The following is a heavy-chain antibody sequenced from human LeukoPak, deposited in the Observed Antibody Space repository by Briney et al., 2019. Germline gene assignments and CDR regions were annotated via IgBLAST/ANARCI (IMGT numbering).Heavy chain of an antibody. J-gene: IGHJ3*01. Sequence: GGSLRLPCAASGFTFSSYWMSWVRQAPGKGLECVANIKEDGSEEYYVDSVKGRFSISRDNAKNSLYLQMNSLRAEDTAVYYCARDWLAGNPYHAFDLWGKGTMVTVSS. CDR2: IKEDGSEE. CDR1: GFTFSSYW. D-gene: IGHD3-22*01. CDR3: ARDWLAGNPYHAFDL. V-gene: IGHV3-7*01.